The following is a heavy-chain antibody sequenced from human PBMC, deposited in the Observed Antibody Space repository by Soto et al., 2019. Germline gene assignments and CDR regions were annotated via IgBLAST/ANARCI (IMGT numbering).Heavy chain of an antibody. D-gene: IGHD6-19*01. Sequence: SVKVSCKASGGTFISYAISWVRQAPGQGLEWMGGIIPIFGTANYAQKFQGRVTITADESTSTAYMELSSLRSEDTAVYYCARGAVAGTSLGYYYGMDVWGQGTTVTVSS. J-gene: IGHJ6*02. V-gene: IGHV1-69*13. CDR1: GGTFISYA. CDR3: ARGAVAGTSLGYYYGMDV. CDR2: IIPIFGTA.